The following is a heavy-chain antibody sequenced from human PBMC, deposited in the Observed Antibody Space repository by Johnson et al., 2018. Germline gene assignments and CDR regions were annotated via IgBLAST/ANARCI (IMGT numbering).Heavy chain of an antibody. CDR1: GGSISGYY. CDR3: ARYVSSSGYVHH. D-gene: IGHD3-22*01. J-gene: IGHJ1*01. V-gene: IGHV4-59*01. CDR2: IYHSGST. Sequence: VQLVESGPGLVKPSETLSLTCTVSGGSISGYYWSWIRQPPGKRLEWLGYIYHSGSTKYNPSLNSRVTMSVDASKNQCSLQLNSVTAADTAVYYCARYVSSSGYVHHWGQGTLVTVSS.